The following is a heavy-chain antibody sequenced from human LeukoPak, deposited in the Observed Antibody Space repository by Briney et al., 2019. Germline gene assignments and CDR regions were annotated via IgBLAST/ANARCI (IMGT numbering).Heavy chain of an antibody. CDR2: ISGSGGIT. J-gene: IGHJ4*02. CDR1: GFTFSSCA. Sequence: GGSLRLSCAASGFTFSSCAMNWVRQAPGKGLEWVSGISGSGGITHYADSVRGRFTISRDNSKNTLHLQMNSLRAEDTAVYYCAKGYYGSGSYGWFDYWGQGTLVTVSS. V-gene: IGHV3-23*01. D-gene: IGHD3-10*01. CDR3: AKGYYGSGSYGWFDY.